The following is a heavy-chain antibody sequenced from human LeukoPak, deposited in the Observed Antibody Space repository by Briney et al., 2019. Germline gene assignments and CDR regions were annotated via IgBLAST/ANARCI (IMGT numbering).Heavy chain of an antibody. CDR2: ISGSGGST. CDR1: GFTFSSYA. D-gene: IGHD2-15*01. CDR3: AKKGEVVAATPSWFDP. V-gene: IGHV3-23*01. J-gene: IGHJ5*02. Sequence: GGSLRLSCAASGFTFSSYAMSWVRQAPGKGLEWVSAISGSGGSTYYADSVKGRFTISRDNSKNTLYLQMNSLRAEDTAVYYCAKKGEVVAATPSWFDPWGQGTLVTVSS.